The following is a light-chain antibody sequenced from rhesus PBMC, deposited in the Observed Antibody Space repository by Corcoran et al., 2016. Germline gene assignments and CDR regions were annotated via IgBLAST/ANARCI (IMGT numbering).Light chain of an antibody. Sequence: DIVRTQTPLSLPVTPGEPASISCRSSQSLLDSEDGNTYLEWYLQKPGQAPQPLIYEVSHRASGVPDRFSGDGSDTDFTLNISRVEAEDVGVYYCMQGIEYPYSFGQGTKVEIK. V-gene: IGKV2S20*01. J-gene: IGKJ2*01. CDR2: EVS. CDR3: MQGIEYPYS. CDR1: QSLLDSEDGNTY.